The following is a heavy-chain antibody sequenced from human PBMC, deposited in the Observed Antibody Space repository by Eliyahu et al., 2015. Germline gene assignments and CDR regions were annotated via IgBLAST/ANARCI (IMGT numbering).Heavy chain of an antibody. CDR2: IYYSGST. Sequence: QLQLQESGPGLVKPSETLSLTCTVSGGSIXSSSYYWGWIRQPPGKGLEWIGSIYYSGSTYYNPSLKSRVTISVDTSKNQFSLKLSSVTAADTAVYYCASLLVSANPYFDYWGQGTLVTVSS. J-gene: IGHJ4*02. V-gene: IGHV4-39*01. CDR1: GGSIXSSSYY. CDR3: ASLLVSANPYFDY. D-gene: IGHD2-2*01.